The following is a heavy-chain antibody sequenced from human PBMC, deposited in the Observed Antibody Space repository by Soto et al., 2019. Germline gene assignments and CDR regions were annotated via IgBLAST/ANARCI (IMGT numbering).Heavy chain of an antibody. CDR1: GDSVSSNSAA. D-gene: IGHD3-10*01. V-gene: IGHV6-1*01. CDR3: ARDHPYYYGSGRDAFDI. J-gene: IGHJ3*02. Sequence: SQTLSLTCAISGDSVSSNSAAWNWIRQSPSRGLEWLGRTYYRSKWYNDYAVSVKSRITINPDTSKNQFSLQLNSVTPEDTAVYYCARDHPYYYGSGRDAFDIWGQGTMVTVSS. CDR2: TYYRSKWYN.